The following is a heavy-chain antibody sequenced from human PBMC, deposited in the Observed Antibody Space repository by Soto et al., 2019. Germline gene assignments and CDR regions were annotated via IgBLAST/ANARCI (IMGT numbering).Heavy chain of an antibody. J-gene: IGHJ6*02. CDR1: GYTFSSYG. V-gene: IGHV1-18*04. CDR3: ARVPREIILVGMDV. D-gene: IGHD2-2*01. Sequence: QVQLVQSGGEVKKPGASVKVSCKTSGYTFSSYGINWVRRAPGQGLEWMGWISGNTGKTNYAQKLQGRVTITTDTSTSTAYMELRSLRSDDTAVYYCARVPREIILVGMDVWGQGTTVTVSS. CDR2: ISGNTGKT.